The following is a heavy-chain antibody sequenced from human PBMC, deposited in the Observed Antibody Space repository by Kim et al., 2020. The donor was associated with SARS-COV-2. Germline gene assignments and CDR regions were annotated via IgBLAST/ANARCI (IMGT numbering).Heavy chain of an antibody. V-gene: IGHV3-30*04. CDR3: ARGGFAELEFYYAGLDV. Sequence: GGSLRLSCVASGFTFSSYALHWVRRAPGKGLDWVAVISYDGVHKYYADSVKGRFTISKDKSRNTLYLQMNRLRHEDTALYYCARGGFAELEFYYAGLDVWGQGTTVTVSS. CDR2: ISYDGVHK. J-gene: IGHJ6*02. D-gene: IGHD3-10*01. CDR1: GFTFSSYA.